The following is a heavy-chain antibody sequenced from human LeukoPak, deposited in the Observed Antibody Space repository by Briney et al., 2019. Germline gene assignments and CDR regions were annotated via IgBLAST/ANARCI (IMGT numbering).Heavy chain of an antibody. CDR1: GYXFTGYY. D-gene: IGHD3-10*01. Sequence: ASVKVSCKASGYXFTGYYFHWVRQAPGQGLEWMGWINPNSGVTNYAQKFQGRVTMTRDTSISTAYMELSRLTSDDTAVYYCARVGAYGSGSYLVYWGQGTLVTVSS. CDR3: ARVGAYGSGSYLVY. J-gene: IGHJ4*02. CDR2: INPNSGVT. V-gene: IGHV1-2*02.